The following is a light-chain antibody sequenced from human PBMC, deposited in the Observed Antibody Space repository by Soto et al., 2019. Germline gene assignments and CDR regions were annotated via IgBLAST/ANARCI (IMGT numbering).Light chain of an antibody. CDR3: AAWDESLSGYV. Sequence: QSVLTQPPSASGTPGQRVTISCSGSSSYIGSKYVYWYQQLPGTAPKLLIYRNDQRPSRISDRFSGSKSGTSASLAISGLRSEDEADYYCAAWDESLSGYVSGTGTKVTVL. CDR2: RND. CDR1: SSYIGSKY. V-gene: IGLV1-47*01. J-gene: IGLJ1*01.